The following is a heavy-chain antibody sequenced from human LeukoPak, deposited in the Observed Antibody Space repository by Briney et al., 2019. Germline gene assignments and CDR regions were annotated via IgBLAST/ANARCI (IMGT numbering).Heavy chain of an antibody. J-gene: IGHJ4*02. Sequence: ASVKVSCKASGYTFTGYYMHWVRQAPGQGLEWMGWINPNSGGTNYAQKFQGRVTMTGDTSISTAYMELSRLRSDDTAVYYCAPSGGTTYDFYMWYFDYWGQGTLVTVSS. CDR3: APSGGTTYDFYMWYFDY. D-gene: IGHD1-1*01. CDR1: GYTFTGYY. CDR2: INPNSGGT. V-gene: IGHV1-2*02.